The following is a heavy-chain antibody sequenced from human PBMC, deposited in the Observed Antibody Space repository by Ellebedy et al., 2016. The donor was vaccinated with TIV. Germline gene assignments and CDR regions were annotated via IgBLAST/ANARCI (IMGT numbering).Heavy chain of an antibody. Sequence: SETLSLTXTVSGGSISSYYWSWIRQPPGKGLEWIGYIYYSGSTNYNPSLKSRVTISVDTSKNQFSLKLSSVTAADTAVYYCARDSPIWFGETWGMDVWGQGTTVTVSS. CDR2: IYYSGST. CDR1: GGSISSYY. D-gene: IGHD3-10*01. CDR3: ARDSPIWFGETWGMDV. J-gene: IGHJ6*02. V-gene: IGHV4-59*01.